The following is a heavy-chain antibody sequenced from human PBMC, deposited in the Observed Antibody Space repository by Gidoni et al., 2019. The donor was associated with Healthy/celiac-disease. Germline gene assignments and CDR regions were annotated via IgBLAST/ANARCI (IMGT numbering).Heavy chain of an antibody. D-gene: IGHD2-15*01. Sequence: EVQLLESGRGLVQPGGSLRLSCAASGFTFSSYAMGWVRQAPGKGLEWVSAISGSGGSTYYADSVKGRFTISRDNSKNTLYLQMNSLRAEDTAVYYCAKVVGIGYYFDYWGQGTLVTVSS. V-gene: IGHV3-23*01. CDR2: ISGSGGST. CDR1: GFTFSSYA. J-gene: IGHJ4*02. CDR3: AKVVGIGYYFDY.